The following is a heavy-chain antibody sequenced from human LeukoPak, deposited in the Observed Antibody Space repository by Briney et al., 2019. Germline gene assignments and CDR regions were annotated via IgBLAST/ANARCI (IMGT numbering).Heavy chain of an antibody. Sequence: SVKVSCKASGGTLSSYAISWVRQAPGQGLEWMGGIIPIFGTANYAQKFQGRVTITADESTSTAYMELSSLRSEDTAVYYCARPASGYSYGYDYCGQGTLVTVSS. D-gene: IGHD5-18*01. J-gene: IGHJ4*02. CDR3: ARPASGYSYGYDY. CDR1: GGTLSSYA. V-gene: IGHV1-69*13. CDR2: IIPIFGTA.